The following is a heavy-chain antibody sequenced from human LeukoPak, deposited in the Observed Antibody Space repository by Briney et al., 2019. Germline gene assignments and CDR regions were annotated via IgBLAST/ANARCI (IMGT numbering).Heavy chain of an antibody. CDR3: AKDRPTVVTRRHYFDY. J-gene: IGHJ4*02. Sequence: GGSLRLSCVASGFIFSSYGMSWVRQAPGKGLEWVSAISGSGGSTYYADSVKGRFTISRDNSKNTLYLQMNILRAEDTAVYYCAKDRPTVVTRRHYFDYWGQGILVTVSS. D-gene: IGHD4-23*01. CDR1: GFIFSSYG. V-gene: IGHV3-23*01. CDR2: ISGSGGST.